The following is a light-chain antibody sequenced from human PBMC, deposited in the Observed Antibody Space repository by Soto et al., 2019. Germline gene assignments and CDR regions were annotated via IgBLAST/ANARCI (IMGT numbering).Light chain of an antibody. CDR1: QGVSATY. CDR2: GAS. V-gene: IGKV3-20*01. J-gene: IGKJ5*01. CDR3: QQYGSASIT. Sequence: IVFTKSPGTLSLSPGERATLSCRASQGVSATYLAWFQQKPGQAPRLLIYGASSRATGVPDRFSGSGSGTDFTLTISRLEPEDFAVYYCQQYGSASITSAQRARLEIK.